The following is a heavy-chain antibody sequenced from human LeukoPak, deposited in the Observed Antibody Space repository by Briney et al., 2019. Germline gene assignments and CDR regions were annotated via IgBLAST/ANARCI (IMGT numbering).Heavy chain of an antibody. CDR2: IYSGGST. J-gene: IGHJ3*02. CDR1: GFTVSSNY. D-gene: IGHD4-17*01. CDR3: ARVGDGDYGLVAFDI. Sequence: PGGSLRLSCAASGFTVSSNYMSWVRQAPGKGLEWVSVIYSGGSTYYADSVKGRFTISRDNSKNTLYLQMNGLRAEDTAVYYCARVGDGDYGLVAFDIWGQGTMVTVSS. V-gene: IGHV3-53*01.